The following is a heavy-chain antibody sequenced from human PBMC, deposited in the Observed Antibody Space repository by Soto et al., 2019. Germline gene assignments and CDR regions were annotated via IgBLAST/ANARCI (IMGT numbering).Heavy chain of an antibody. V-gene: IGHV3-7*03. CDR3: EKDATRASGWYYFDY. J-gene: IGHJ4*02. D-gene: IGHD6-19*01. Sequence: GGSLRLSCAASVFTFSGSWMKWVRQSPGKGLEWVAGIKEDGSDEFYVDFVKGRFTISRHNVENSLYLQMNSLRAEDTALYYCEKDATRASGWYYFDYWGQGGLVTVSS. CDR1: VFTFSGSW. CDR2: IKEDGSDE.